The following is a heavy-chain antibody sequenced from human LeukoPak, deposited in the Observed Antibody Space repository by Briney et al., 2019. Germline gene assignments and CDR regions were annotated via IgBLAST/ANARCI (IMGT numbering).Heavy chain of an antibody. V-gene: IGHV3-23*01. Sequence: PGGSLRLSCAASGFTFSSYGMSWVRQAPGKGLEWVSDISGSGGTTYYADSVKGRFTISRDNSKNTLYLQMNSLRVDDTAVYYCARDRRQFDYWGQGTLVSVYS. D-gene: IGHD1-1*01. CDR3: ARDRRQFDY. J-gene: IGHJ4*02. CDR2: ISGSGGTT. CDR1: GFTFSSYG.